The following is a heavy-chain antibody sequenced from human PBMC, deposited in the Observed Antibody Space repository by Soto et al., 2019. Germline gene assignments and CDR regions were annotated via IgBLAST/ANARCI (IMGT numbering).Heavy chain of an antibody. J-gene: IGHJ4*02. D-gene: IGHD3-22*01. V-gene: IGHV3-11*01. Sequence: GGSLRLSCAASGFTFSDYYMSWIRQAPGKGREGVSYISSSDSIIYYADSVKGRFTISRDNAKNSLYLQMNSLRAEDTAVYYCARDLGYYDSSGYFDYWGQGTLVTVSS. CDR3: ARDLGYYDSSGYFDY. CDR2: ISSSDSII. CDR1: GFTFSDYY.